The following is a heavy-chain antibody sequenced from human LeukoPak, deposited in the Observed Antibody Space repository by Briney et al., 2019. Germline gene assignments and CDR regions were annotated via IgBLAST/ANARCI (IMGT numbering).Heavy chain of an antibody. D-gene: IGHD3-10*01. Sequence: ASVKVSCKASGGTFSSYAISWVRQAPGQGLEWMGGIIPIFGTANYAQKFQGRVTITADESTSTAYMELSSLRSEDTAVYYCAITRYMVRGVIPNWFDPWGQGTRVTVSS. V-gene: IGHV1-69*13. J-gene: IGHJ5*02. CDR2: IIPIFGTA. CDR3: AITRYMVRGVIPNWFDP. CDR1: GGTFSSYA.